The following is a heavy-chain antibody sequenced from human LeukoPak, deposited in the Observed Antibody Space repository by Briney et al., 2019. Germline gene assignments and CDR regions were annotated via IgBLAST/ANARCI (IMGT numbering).Heavy chain of an antibody. V-gene: IGHV3-23*01. D-gene: IGHD6-19*01. CDR3: AKDSIAQWLAPYYFDY. CDR1: GFTFSSYG. Sequence: GGSLRLSCAASGFTFSSYGMSWVRQAPGKGLEWVSAISGSGGSTYYADSVKGRFTISRDNSKNTLYLQMNSLRAEDTAVYYCAKDSIAQWLAPYYFDYWGQGTLVTVSS. J-gene: IGHJ4*02. CDR2: ISGSGGST.